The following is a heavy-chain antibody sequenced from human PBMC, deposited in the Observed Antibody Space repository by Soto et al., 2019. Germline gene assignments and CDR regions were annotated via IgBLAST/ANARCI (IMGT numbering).Heavy chain of an antibody. CDR2: ISNDGSLK. Sequence: QVQVVESGGGVVQPGRSLRLSCAASGFSFSTYDMHWVRQAPGKGLEWVAVISNDGSLKYYPDSVRGRFIITRDNSKNTVYLQMNSLKIDDTAVYYCFRENYFSYHGMDVWGQGTTVTVSS. V-gene: IGHV3-30*03. J-gene: IGHJ6*02. CDR1: GFSFSTYD. D-gene: IGHD1-26*01. CDR3: FRENYFSYHGMDV.